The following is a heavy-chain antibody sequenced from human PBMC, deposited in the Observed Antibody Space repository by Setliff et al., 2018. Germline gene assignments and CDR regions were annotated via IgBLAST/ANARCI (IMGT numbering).Heavy chain of an antibody. CDR2: LHTSGST. CDR1: SGSLNSGSYY. Sequence: SETLSLTCAVSSGSLNSGSYYWSWIRQSTERGLEWLGRLHTSGSTTYNPARNRRVTISVDTSTNQFSLRLTSLTAALPAFYFCARDNTILGATDHLGPGPLVPVSS. D-gene: IGHD1-26*01. CDR3: ARDNTILGATDH. J-gene: IGHJ5*02. V-gene: IGHV4-61*02.